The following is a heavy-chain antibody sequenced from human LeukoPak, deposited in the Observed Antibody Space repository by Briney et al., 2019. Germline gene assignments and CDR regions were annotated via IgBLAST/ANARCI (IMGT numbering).Heavy chain of an antibody. CDR1: GGSSSGYY. Sequence: SETLSLTCAVYGGSSSGYYWSWIRQPPGKGLEWIGEINHSGSTNYNPSLKSRVTISVDTSKNQFSLKLSSVTAADTAVYYCASSGWYVDYWGQGTLVTVSS. D-gene: IGHD6-19*01. CDR3: ASSGWYVDY. V-gene: IGHV4-34*01. CDR2: INHSGST. J-gene: IGHJ4*02.